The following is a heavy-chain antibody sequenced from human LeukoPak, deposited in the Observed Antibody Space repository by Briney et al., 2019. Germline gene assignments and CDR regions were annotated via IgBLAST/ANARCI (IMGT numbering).Heavy chain of an antibody. CDR1: GGSISSSY. V-gene: IGHV4-4*07. Sequence: SETLSLTCTVSGGSISSSYWSWIRQPAGKGLEWIGRIYTRGSTDYNPSLESRVTISVGKSKNQLSLRLTSVTAADTAVYYCARGYSSGWYPFHYWGQGTLVTVSS. CDR3: ARGYSSGWYPFHY. J-gene: IGHJ4*02. D-gene: IGHD6-13*01. CDR2: IYTRGST.